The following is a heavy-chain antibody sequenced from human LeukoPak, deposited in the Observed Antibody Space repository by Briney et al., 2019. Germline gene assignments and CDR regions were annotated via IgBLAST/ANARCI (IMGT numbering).Heavy chain of an antibody. Sequence: GASVKVSCKASGYTFTAYYMHWVRQAPGQGLEWMGWINPNNGDTNYAQKFQDRVTMTRDTSISTAYMELSRRRSDDTAVYYFARDHRAAAPQYNWFDPWGQGTLVTVSS. D-gene: IGHD6-13*01. J-gene: IGHJ5*02. CDR1: GYTFTAYY. CDR2: INPNNGDT. V-gene: IGHV1-2*02. CDR3: ARDHRAAAPQYNWFDP.